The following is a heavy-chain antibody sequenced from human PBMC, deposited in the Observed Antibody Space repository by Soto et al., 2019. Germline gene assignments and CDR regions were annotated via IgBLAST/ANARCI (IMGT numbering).Heavy chain of an antibody. D-gene: IGHD1-26*01. V-gene: IGHV1-24*01. J-gene: IGHJ3*02. CDR1: GYTLTELS. CDR2: FDPEDGET. Sequence: ASVKVSCKVSGYTLTELSMHWVRQAPGKGLEWMGGFDPEDGETIYAQKFQGRVTMTEDTSTDTAYMEPSSLRSEDTAVYYCASLVGSRDAFDIWGQGTMVTVSS. CDR3: ASLVGSRDAFDI.